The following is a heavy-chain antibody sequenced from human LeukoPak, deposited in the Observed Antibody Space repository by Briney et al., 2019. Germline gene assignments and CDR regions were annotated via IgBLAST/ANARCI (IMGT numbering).Heavy chain of an antibody. V-gene: IGHV3-30*18. CDR1: GFTFSTYT. CDR3: AKGGPGLRGYFDY. CDR2: ISYDGSNK. J-gene: IGHJ4*02. D-gene: IGHD4-17*01. Sequence: SGGSLRLSCAASGFTFSTYTMNWVRQAPGKGLEWVAVISYDGSNKYYADSVKGRFTISRDNSKNTLYLQMNSLRAEDTAVYYCAKGGPGLRGYFDYWGQGTLVTVSS.